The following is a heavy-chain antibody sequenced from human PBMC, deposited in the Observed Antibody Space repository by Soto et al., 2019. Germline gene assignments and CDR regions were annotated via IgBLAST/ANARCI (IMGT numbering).Heavy chain of an antibody. D-gene: IGHD2-2*01. Sequence: SVKVSCKASGFTFSSSALQWVRQARGQRLEWIGWIVVGSGNTNYAQRFQERVTITRDMSTSTAYMELNSLRSDDTAVYYCAARGSRDSYMDVWGKGTTVTVSS. CDR3: AARGSRDSYMDV. V-gene: IGHV1-58*01. CDR1: GFTFSSSA. CDR2: IVVGSGNT. J-gene: IGHJ6*03.